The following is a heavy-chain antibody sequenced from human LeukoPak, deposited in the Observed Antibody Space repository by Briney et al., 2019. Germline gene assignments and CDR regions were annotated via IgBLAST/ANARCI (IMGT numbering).Heavy chain of an antibody. CDR2: IYYSGST. J-gene: IGHJ4*02. Sequence: PSETLSLTCTVSGGSISSYYWSWIRQPPGKGLVWIEYIYYSGSTNYNPSLKSRVTISVDTSKNQFSLKLSSVTAADTAVYYCARTTYQWHEKYYFDYWGQGTLVTVSS. V-gene: IGHV4-59*01. D-gene: IGHD6-19*01. CDR1: GGSISSYY. CDR3: ARTTYQWHEKYYFDY.